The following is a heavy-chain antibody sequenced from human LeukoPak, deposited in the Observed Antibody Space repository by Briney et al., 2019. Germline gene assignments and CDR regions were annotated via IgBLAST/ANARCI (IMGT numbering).Heavy chain of an antibody. D-gene: IGHD6-19*01. CDR1: GFTFTSYA. CDR3: AKDSNGWYRRGSNYFDY. Sequence: GGSLRLSCAASGFTFTSYAMNWVRQAPGKGLEWVSTISGSGGSTYYVDSVKGRFTISRDNSKNTLYLQMNSLRAEDTAEYYCAKDSNGWYRRGSNYFDYWGQGTLVTVSS. CDR2: ISGSGGST. V-gene: IGHV3-23*01. J-gene: IGHJ4*02.